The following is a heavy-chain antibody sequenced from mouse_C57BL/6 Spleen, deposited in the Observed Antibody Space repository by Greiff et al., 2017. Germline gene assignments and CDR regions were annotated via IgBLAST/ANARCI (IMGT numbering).Heavy chain of an antibody. CDR3: ARRYYDYSDYAMDY. D-gene: IGHD2-4*01. J-gene: IGHJ4*01. V-gene: IGHV1-61*01. CDR2: IYPSDSET. Sequence: QVQLQQSGPELVRPGSSVKLSCKASGYTFTSYWMDWVKQRPGQGLEWIGNIYPSDSETHYNQKFKDKATLTVDKSSRTAYMQLSSLTSEDSAVYYCARRYYDYSDYAMDYWGQGTSVTVSS. CDR1: GYTFTSYW.